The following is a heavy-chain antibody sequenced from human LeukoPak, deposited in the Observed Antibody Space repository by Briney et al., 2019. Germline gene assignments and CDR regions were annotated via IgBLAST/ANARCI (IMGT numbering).Heavy chain of an antibody. D-gene: IGHD3-22*01. CDR2: INPSGGST. V-gene: IGHV1-46*01. CDR1: VYTFTSYY. Sequence: ASVKVSCKASVYTFTSYYMHWVRQAPGQGLEWMGIINPSGGSTSYAQKFQGRVTMTRDTSTSTVYMELSSLRSEDTAVYYCARGSITMIVVVIAGFDPWGQGTLVTVSS. J-gene: IGHJ5*02. CDR3: ARGSITMIVVVIAGFDP.